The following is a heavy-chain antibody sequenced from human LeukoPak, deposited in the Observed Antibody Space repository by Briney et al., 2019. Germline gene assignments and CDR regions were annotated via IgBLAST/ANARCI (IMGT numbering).Heavy chain of an antibody. V-gene: IGHV1-69*13. CDR1: GYTFTSYG. CDR2: IIPIFGTA. D-gene: IGHD3-22*01. J-gene: IGHJ4*02. CDR3: ARDVVAYYYDSSGYYYGGY. Sequence: GASVKVPCKASGYTFTSYGISWVRQAPGQGLEWMGGIIPIFGTANYAQKFQGRVTITADESTSTAYMELSSLRSEDTAVYYCARDVVAYYYDSSGYYYGGYWGQGTLVTVSS.